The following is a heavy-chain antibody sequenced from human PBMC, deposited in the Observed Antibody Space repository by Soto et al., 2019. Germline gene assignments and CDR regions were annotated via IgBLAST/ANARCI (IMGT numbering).Heavy chain of an antibody. V-gene: IGHV1-3*01. CDR3: ARNLEGVDY. J-gene: IGHJ4*02. CDR1: GYTFTTFS. Sequence: ASVKVSCKASGYTFTTFSMHWVRQAPGQSLEWVGWIHPGKGNTQYSQKFQGRVTMTSDTSASTAYVELSSLRSEDTAVYYCARNLEGVDYWGQGALVTVSS. CDR2: IHPGKGNT.